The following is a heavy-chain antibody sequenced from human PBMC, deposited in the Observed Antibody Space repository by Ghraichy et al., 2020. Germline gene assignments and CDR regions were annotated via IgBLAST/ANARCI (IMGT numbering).Heavy chain of an antibody. D-gene: IGHD1-26*01. V-gene: IGHV3-30*03. CDR3: AGELTRYYGMDV. Sequence: GGSLRLSCAASGFTFSSYGMHWVRQAPGKGLEWVAVISYDGSNKYYADSVKGRFTISRDNSKNTLYQQMNSLRAEDTAVYYCAGELTRYYGMDVWGQGTTVTVSS. J-gene: IGHJ6*02. CDR2: ISYDGSNK. CDR1: GFTFSSYG.